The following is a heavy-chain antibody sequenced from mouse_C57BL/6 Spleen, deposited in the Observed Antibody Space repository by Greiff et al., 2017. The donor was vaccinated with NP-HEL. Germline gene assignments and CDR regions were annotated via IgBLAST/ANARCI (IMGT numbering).Heavy chain of an antibody. CDR2: ISSGSSTI. CDR3: ARRSNYIDY. V-gene: IGHV5-17*01. J-gene: IGHJ2*01. D-gene: IGHD5-1*01. Sequence: EVHLVESGGGLVKPGGSLKLSCAASGFTFSDYGMHWVRQAPEKGLEWVAYISSGSSTIYYADTVKGRFTISRDNAKNTLFLQRTSLRSEDTAMYYCARRSNYIDYWGQGTTLTVSS. CDR1: GFTFSDYG.